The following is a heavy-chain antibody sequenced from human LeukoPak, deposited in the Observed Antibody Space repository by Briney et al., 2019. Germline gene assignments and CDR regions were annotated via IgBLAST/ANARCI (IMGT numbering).Heavy chain of an antibody. V-gene: IGHV3-48*03. CDR1: GFTFSSYE. CDR2: ISSNGDTI. J-gene: IGHJ3*01. Sequence: PGGSLRLSCAASGFTFSSYEMNWVRQAPGKGLEWISYISSNGDTIYYPDSVKGRFTVSRDNAKNSLYLQMNSLRAEDTSIYYCVRRFVGDAFDVWGQGTVVTVS. D-gene: IGHD3-3*01. CDR3: VRRFVGDAFDV.